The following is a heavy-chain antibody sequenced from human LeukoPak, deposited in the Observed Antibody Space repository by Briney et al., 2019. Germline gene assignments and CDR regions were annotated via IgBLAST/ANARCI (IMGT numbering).Heavy chain of an antibody. J-gene: IGHJ6*03. D-gene: IGHD6-19*01. CDR2: INHSGST. Sequence: PSETLSLTCAVYGGSFSGYYWSWIRQPPGKGLEWIGEINHSGSTNYNPSLKSRVTISVDTSKNQFSLKLSSVTAADTAVYYCARALGSGWPEYYYYYYMDVWGKGTTVTISS. CDR3: ARALGSGWPEYYYYYYMDV. V-gene: IGHV4-34*01. CDR1: GGSFSGYY.